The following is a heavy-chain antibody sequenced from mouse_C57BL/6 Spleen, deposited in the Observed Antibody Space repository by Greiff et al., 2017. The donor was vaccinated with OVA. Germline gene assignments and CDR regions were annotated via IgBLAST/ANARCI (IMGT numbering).Heavy chain of an antibody. CDR3: ARGDEEGYYAMDY. Sequence: QVQLQQSGAEPVKPGASVKLSCKASGYTFTSYWMHWVKQRPGQGLEWIGMIHSNSGSTNYNEKFKSKATLTVDKSSSTAYMQLSSLTSEDSAVYYCARGDEEGYYAMDYWGQGTSVTVSS. CDR2: IHSNSGST. CDR1: GYTFTSYW. J-gene: IGHJ4*01. V-gene: IGHV1-64*01.